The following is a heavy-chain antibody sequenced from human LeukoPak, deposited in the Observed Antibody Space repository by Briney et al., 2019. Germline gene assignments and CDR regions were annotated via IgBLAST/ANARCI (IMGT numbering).Heavy chain of an antibody. CDR3: ARDAGRGYYTSDY. CDR2: INWNGGRK. Sequence: GSLRLSCAASGFTSDAYGMTWVRQAPGKGLEWGSGINWNGGRKGFPDSVKGRFTISRDNAKNSLYLQMNSLRAEDTALYYCARDAGRGYYTSDYWGQGTLVTVSS. D-gene: IGHD3-3*01. V-gene: IGHV3-20*04. CDR1: GFTSDAYG. J-gene: IGHJ4*02.